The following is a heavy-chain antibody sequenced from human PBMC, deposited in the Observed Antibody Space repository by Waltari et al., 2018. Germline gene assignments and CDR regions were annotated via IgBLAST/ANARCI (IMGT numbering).Heavy chain of an antibody. CDR2: IYYSGST. CDR3: ARGFPYGPHRDFWSGYAGDY. V-gene: IGHV4-59*01. CDR1: GGSLSSYY. Sequence: QVQLQESGPGLVKPSETLSLTCTVSGGSLSSYYWSWIRQPPGKGLEWIGYIYYSGSTNYNPSLKSRVTISVDTSKNQFSLKLSSVTAADTAVYYCARGFPYGPHRDFWSGYAGDYWGQGTLVTVSS. J-gene: IGHJ4*02. D-gene: IGHD3-3*01.